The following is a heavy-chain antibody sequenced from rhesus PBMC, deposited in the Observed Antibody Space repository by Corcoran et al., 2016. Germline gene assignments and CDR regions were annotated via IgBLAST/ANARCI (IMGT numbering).Heavy chain of an antibody. V-gene: IGHV4-147*01. D-gene: IGHD1-20*01. CDR3: ARGTDLDY. CDR1: GASINHTY. Sequence: QVLLQESGPGLVKASETLSLTCAVSGASINHTYWNWIRQSPGRGTEWLGYILGGTGPTNYNPSLKSRVTISTDTSKSQLSLDLGSVTAADTAIYYCARGTDLDYWGQGVLVTVSS. CDR2: ILGGTGPT. J-gene: IGHJ4*01.